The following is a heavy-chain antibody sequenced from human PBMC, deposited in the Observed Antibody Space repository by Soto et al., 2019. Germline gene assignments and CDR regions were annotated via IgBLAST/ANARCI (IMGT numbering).Heavy chain of an antibody. CDR3: ARDRGIAVAGALGY. CDR1: GFTFSSYA. V-gene: IGHV3-30-3*01. J-gene: IGHJ4*02. Sequence: GGSLRLSCAASGFTFSSYAMHWVRQAPGKGLEWVAVISYDGSNKYYADSVKGRFTISRDNSKNTLYLQMNSLRAEDTAVYYCARDRGIAVAGALGYWGQGTLVTVPQ. D-gene: IGHD6-19*01. CDR2: ISYDGSNK.